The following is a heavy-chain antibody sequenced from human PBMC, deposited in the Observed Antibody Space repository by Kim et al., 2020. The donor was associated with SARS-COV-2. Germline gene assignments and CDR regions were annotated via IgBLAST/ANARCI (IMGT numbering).Heavy chain of an antibody. V-gene: IGHV3-11*01. Sequence: KGPFTISRDNSKNPLYLEMNSLRAEDTAVYYCARGEYYYDSSAYRYFFDYWGQGTLVTVSS. D-gene: IGHD3-22*01. CDR3: ARGEYYYDSSAYRYFFDY. J-gene: IGHJ4*02.